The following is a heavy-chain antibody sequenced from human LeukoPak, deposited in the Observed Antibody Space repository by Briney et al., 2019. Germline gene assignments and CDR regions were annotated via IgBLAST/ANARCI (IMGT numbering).Heavy chain of an antibody. CDR1: GGSISPYY. CDR2: MLYSGST. V-gene: IGHV4-59*08. Sequence: SETLSLTCTVSGGSISPYYWSWIRQPPGKGLEWIGYMLYSGSTDYNPSLKSRVTISVDTSKNQFSLKLSSVTAADTAVYYCARGTGGYNSPFDYWGQGTLVTVSS. CDR3: ARGTGGYNSPFDY. J-gene: IGHJ4*02. D-gene: IGHD5-24*01.